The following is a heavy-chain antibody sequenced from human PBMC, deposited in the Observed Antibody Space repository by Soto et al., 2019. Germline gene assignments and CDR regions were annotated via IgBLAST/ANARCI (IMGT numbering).Heavy chain of an antibody. CDR1: GGSISSYY. CDR3: ARGGGSPDY. D-gene: IGHD1-26*01. Sequence: QVQLQESGPGLVKPSETLSLTCTVSGGSISSYYWSWIRQPPGKGLEWIGYIYYSGSTNYNPSLKKQVAISVDTSKNQFSLKLSSVTAADTAVYYCARGGGSPDYWGQGTLVTVSS. CDR2: IYYSGST. V-gene: IGHV4-59*08. J-gene: IGHJ4*02.